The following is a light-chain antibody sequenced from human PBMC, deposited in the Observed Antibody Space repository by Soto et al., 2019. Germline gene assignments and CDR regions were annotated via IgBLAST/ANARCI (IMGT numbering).Light chain of an antibody. V-gene: IGLV1-51*01. CDR1: DSNIGDYS. Sequence: QSILTQPPSVSAAPGQKVSISCSGNDSNIGDYSVSWYQNLPGTVPKVLIYDNNKRPSGIADRFSGSKSGTSATLGITGLQTGDEGDYYCGAWDNALTAYVFGPGTKLTVL. CDR3: GAWDNALTAYV. J-gene: IGLJ1*01. CDR2: DNN.